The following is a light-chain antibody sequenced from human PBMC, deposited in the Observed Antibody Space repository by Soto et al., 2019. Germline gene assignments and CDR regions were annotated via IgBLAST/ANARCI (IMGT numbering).Light chain of an antibody. Sequence: TQSPGTLSLSPGERATLSCRASQSISSWLAWYQQKPGKAPKLLIYDASSLESGVPSRFSGSGSGTEFTLTISSLQPDDFATYYCQQYNSYLTFGPGTKVDIK. CDR3: QQYNSYLT. CDR2: DAS. CDR1: QSISSW. V-gene: IGKV1-5*01. J-gene: IGKJ3*01.